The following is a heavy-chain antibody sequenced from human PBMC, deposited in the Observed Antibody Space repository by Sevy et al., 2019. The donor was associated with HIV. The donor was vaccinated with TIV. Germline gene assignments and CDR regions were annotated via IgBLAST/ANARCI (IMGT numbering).Heavy chain of an antibody. D-gene: IGHD3-10*02. CDR2: ISSSSSYI. V-gene: IGHV3-21*01. CDR3: ARDMSGGGYYFDY. J-gene: IGHJ4*02. CDR1: GFTFSSYS. Sequence: GGSLRLSCAASGFTFSSYSMNWVRQAPGKGLEWVSSISSSSSYIYYADSVKGRFTISRDNAKNSLYLQMNSLRAEDTAVYYCARDMSGGGYYFDYWGQRTLVTVSS.